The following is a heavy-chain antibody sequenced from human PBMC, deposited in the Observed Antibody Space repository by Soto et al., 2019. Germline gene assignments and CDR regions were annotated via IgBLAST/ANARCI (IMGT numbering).Heavy chain of an antibody. J-gene: IGHJ1*01. D-gene: IGHD6-13*01. V-gene: IGHV3-9*01. Sequence: EVQLVESGGGLVQPGGSLRLSCAASGFTFDDYAMHWVRQVPGKGLEWVSGINWNSGSIGYADSVKGRFAISRDNAKISLHLQMNSLRAEDTAFYYCVKEESSNWYSGHVRHWGQGTLVTVSS. CDR3: VKEESSNWYSGHVRH. CDR1: GFTFDDYA. CDR2: INWNSGSI.